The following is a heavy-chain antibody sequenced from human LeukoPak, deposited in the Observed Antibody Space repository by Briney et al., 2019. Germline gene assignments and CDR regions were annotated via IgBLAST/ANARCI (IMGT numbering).Heavy chain of an antibody. CDR3: ASRPYYYGSGSENWLDP. J-gene: IGHJ5*02. CDR1: GGTFSSYA. V-gene: IGHV1-69*01. D-gene: IGHD3-10*01. Sequence: SVKVSCKASGGTFSSYAISWVRQAPGQGLEWMGGIIPIFGTANYAQKFQGRVTITADESTSTAYMELSSLRSEDTAVYYCASRPYYYGSGSENWLDPWGQGTLVTVSS. CDR2: IIPIFGTA.